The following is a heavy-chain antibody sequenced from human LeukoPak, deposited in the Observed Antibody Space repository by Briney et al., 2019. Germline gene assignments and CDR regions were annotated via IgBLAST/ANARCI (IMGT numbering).Heavy chain of an antibody. CDR2: ISSSSGYI. CDR1: GFIFSSYS. V-gene: IGHV3-21*01. CDR3: ARGLGATGY. Sequence: GGSLRLSCAASGFIFSSYSMNWVRQAPGKGLEWVSYISSSSGYIYYADSVKGRFTISRDNAKNSLYLQMNSLRAEDTAVYYCARGLGATGYWGQGTLVTVSS. J-gene: IGHJ4*02. D-gene: IGHD1-26*01.